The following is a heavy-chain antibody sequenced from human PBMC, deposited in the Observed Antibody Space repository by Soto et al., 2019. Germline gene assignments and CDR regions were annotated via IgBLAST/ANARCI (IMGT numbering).Heavy chain of an antibody. J-gene: IGHJ5*02. CDR1: GGTFSSYV. V-gene: IGHV1-69*12. CDR3: AKGGAGNWFDP. Sequence: QVQLVQSGAEVKKPGSSVKVSCKASGGTFSSYVISWVRQAPGQGLEWMGGSIPIAGTANYAQKFQGRVTITADETTSTADMERSSLRSEDTAVYYCAKGGAGNWFDPWGQGTLVTVSS. CDR2: SIPIAGTA. D-gene: IGHD6-19*01.